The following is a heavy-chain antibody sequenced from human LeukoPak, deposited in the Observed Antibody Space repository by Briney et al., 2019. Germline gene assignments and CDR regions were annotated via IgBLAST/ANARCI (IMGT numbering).Heavy chain of an antibody. J-gene: IGHJ6*02. V-gene: IGHV1-8*01. CDR2: MNPNSGNT. Sequence: ASVKVSCKATGYTFTSYDINWVRQATGQGLEWMGWMNPNSGNTGYAQKFQGRVTMTRNTSISTAYMELSSLRSEDTAVYYCARGAIAAAGTWYYYGMDVWGQGTTVTVSS. CDR3: ARGAIAAAGTWYYYGMDV. CDR1: GYTFTSYD. D-gene: IGHD6-13*01.